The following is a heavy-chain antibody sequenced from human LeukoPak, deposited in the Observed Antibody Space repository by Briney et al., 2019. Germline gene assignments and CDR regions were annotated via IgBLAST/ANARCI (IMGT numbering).Heavy chain of an antibody. D-gene: IGHD5-18*01. CDR3: ARDRHSTGPSDY. V-gene: IGHV4-59*01. J-gene: IGHJ4*02. Sequence: SETLSLTCTVSGGSISSYYWSWIRQPPGKGLEWIGYIYYSGSTNYNPSLKSRVMISVDTSKNQFSLKLSSVTAADTAVYYCARDRHSTGPSDYWGQGTLVTVSS. CDR2: IYYSGST. CDR1: GGSISSYY.